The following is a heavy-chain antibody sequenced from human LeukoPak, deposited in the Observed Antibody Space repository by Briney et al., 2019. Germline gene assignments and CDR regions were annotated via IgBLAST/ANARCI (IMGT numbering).Heavy chain of an antibody. D-gene: IGHD2-2*01. CDR2: INPSGGST. V-gene: IGHV1-46*01. Sequence: GASVKVSCKASGYTFTGYYMHWVRQAPGQGLEWMGIINPSGGSTSYAQKFQGRVTMTRDTSTSTVYMELSSLRSEDTAVYYCARGPRRIVVLPTPFDPWGQGTLVTVSP. J-gene: IGHJ5*02. CDR3: ARGPRRIVVLPTPFDP. CDR1: GYTFTGYY.